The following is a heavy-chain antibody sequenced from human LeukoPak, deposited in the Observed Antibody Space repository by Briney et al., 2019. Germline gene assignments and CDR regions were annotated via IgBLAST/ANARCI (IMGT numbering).Heavy chain of an antibody. CDR2: IFYSGST. V-gene: IGHV4-59*08. J-gene: IGHJ4*02. D-gene: IGHD6-19*01. CDR3: ARQYSGRYFDY. Sequence: SETLSLTCAVSGGSISRYYWSWIRQPPGKGLEWVGYIFYSGSTNYNPSLKSRVTISVYTAKTQFSLKLSSVTAADTAVYYCARQYSGRYFDYWGQGTLVTVSS. CDR1: GGSISRYY.